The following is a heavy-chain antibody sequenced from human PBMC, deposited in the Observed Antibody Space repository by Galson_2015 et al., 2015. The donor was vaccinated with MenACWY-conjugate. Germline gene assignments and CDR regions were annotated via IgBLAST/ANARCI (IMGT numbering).Heavy chain of an antibody. J-gene: IGHJ4*02. Sequence: ETLSLTCTVSGASISSHHWSWFRQPPGKGLEWIAYIRDTGSLKDNPSLKSRVTMSADKSNNQFSLRLISVTAADTAVYYCARLPTWGSSFGYFDYWGQGILATVSS. V-gene: IGHV4-59*08. CDR1: GASISSHH. CDR3: ARLPTWGSSFGYFDY. CDR2: IRDTGSL. D-gene: IGHD7-27*01.